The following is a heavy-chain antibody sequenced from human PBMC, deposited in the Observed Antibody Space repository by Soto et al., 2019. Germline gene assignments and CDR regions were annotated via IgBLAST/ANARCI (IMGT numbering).Heavy chain of an antibody. CDR3: GRAHRDLQQLVHYYYSMDV. CDR1: GGSISRYN. J-gene: IGHJ6*02. CDR2: IYYSGST. Sequence: PSETLPLTCTVSGGSISRYNWSWIRPPPGKGLEWIGYIYYSGSTNYNPSLKSRVTISVDTSKNQFSLKLSSVTAADTAVYFCGRAHRDLQQLVHYYYSMDVWGQGTTVTVSS. V-gene: IGHV4-59*08. D-gene: IGHD6-13*01.